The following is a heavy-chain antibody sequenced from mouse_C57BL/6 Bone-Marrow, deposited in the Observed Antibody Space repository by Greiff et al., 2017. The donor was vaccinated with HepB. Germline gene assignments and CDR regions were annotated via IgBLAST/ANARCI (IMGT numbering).Heavy chain of an antibody. V-gene: IGHV7-1*01. CDR1: GFTFSDFY. CDR3: ARDAISGYFDV. CDR2: SRNKANDYTT. J-gene: IGHJ1*03. Sequence: EVHLVESGGGLVQSGRSLRLSCATSGFTFSDFYMEWVRQAPGKGLEWIAASRNKANDYTTEYSASVKGRFIVSRDTSQSILYLQMNALRAEDTAIYYCARDAISGYFDVWGTGTTVTVSS.